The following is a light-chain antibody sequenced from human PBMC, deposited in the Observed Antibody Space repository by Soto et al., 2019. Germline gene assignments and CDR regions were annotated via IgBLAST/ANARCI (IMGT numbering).Light chain of an antibody. CDR2: GAS. V-gene: IGKV3-15*01. Sequence: IRVSMSAVTLSVSQGERATLSCRASQSVRGDLAWYQQEPGQPPRLLMYGASTRATCIPARVRGSGSGSEFTLTISSLQSEDFAVDYCQLSNNWPITFGQG. CDR1: QSVRGD. J-gene: IGKJ5*01. CDR3: QLSNNWPIT.